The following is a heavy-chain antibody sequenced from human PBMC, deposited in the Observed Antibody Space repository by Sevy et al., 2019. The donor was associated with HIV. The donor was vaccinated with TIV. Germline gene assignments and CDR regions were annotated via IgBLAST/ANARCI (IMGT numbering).Heavy chain of an antibody. CDR3: ARTSRGIVVIPAAQHYSGMDV. J-gene: IGHJ6*02. CDR2: INTNTGNP. CDR1: GYTFTSYG. D-gene: IGHD2-2*01. Sequence: ASVKVSCKASGYTFTSYGMNWVRQAPGQGLEWMGWINTNTGNPTYAQGFTGRFVFSLDTSVSTAYLQISSLKAEDTAVHYCARTSRGIVVIPAAQHYSGMDVWGQGTTVTVSS. V-gene: IGHV7-4-1*02.